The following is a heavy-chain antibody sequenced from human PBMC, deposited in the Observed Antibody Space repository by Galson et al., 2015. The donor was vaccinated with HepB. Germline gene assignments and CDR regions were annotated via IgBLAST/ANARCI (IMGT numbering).Heavy chain of an antibody. Sequence: SLRLSCAASGFTFNAYGMHWVRQTPGKGLQWVAVIWFDGSTKYYSDSVKGRFTISRDNSENTLFLQMNSLRAEDTAVYYCARGFAVAGNDFLPADLWGQGTLVTVSS. V-gene: IGHV3-33*08. CDR3: ARGFAVAGNDFLPADL. CDR1: GFTFNAYG. D-gene: IGHD6-19*01. J-gene: IGHJ5*02. CDR2: IWFDGSTK.